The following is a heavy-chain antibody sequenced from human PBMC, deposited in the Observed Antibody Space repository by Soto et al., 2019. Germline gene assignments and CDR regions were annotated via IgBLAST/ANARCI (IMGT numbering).Heavy chain of an antibody. D-gene: IGHD2-15*01. CDR2: ISYDGSNK. CDR1: GFTFSSYG. Sequence: QVQLVESGGGVVQPGRSLRLSCAASGFTFSSYGMHWVRQAPGKGPEWVAVISYDGSNKYYADSVKGRFTISRDNSKNTLYLQMNSLRAEDTAVYYCAKGGVERGFDYWGQGTLVTVSS. CDR3: AKGGVERGFDY. J-gene: IGHJ4*02. V-gene: IGHV3-30*18.